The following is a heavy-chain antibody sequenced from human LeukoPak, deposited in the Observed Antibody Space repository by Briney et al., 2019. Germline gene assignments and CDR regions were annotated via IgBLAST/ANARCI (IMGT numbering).Heavy chain of an antibody. D-gene: IGHD6-19*01. V-gene: IGHV1-2*02. CDR1: GYTFTGYY. CDR2: INPNSGGT. CDR3: VPAPPVAAPYYFDY. J-gene: IGHJ4*02. Sequence: GASVTVSCKASGYTFTGYYMHWVRQAPGQGLEWMGWINPNSGGTNYAEKFQGRVTMTRDTSISTAYMELSRLRSGDTAVYYCVPAPPVAAPYYFDYWGQGTLATVSS.